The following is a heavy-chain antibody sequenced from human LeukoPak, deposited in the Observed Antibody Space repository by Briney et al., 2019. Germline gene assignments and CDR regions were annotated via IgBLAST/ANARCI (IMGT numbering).Heavy chain of an antibody. CDR1: GFAFSTYT. D-gene: IGHD3-22*01. V-gene: IGHV3-74*01. CDR2: INNDGRST. CDR3: ARDGGDSSGYYWGLGY. J-gene: IGHJ4*02. Sequence: GGSLRLSCAASGFAFSTYTIHWVRQVPGKGLMWVSRINNDGRSTTYADSVKGRFTISRDNAKDTRYLQMNSLRPEDTAVYYCARDGGDSSGYYWGLGYWGQGTLVTVSS.